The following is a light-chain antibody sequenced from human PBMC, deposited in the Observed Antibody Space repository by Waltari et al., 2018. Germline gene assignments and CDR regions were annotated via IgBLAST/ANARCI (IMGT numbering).Light chain of an antibody. V-gene: IGLV3-10*01. CDR1: ALPKKY. CDR3: YSTYTNDNYVV. J-gene: IGLJ2*01. CDR2: EDS. Sequence: SYELTQPPSVSVSPGQTVTIPCSGDALPKKYAYWYQQKSGQVPVLVIYEDSQRPSGIPDRFSGSSSGTMATLTISGAQVDDEADYHCYSTYTNDNYVVFGGGTKLTVL.